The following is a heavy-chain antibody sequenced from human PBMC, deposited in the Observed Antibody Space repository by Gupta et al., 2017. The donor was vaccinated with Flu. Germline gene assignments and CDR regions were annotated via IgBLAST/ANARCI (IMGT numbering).Heavy chain of an antibody. V-gene: IGHV3-11*06. Sequence: VHLVESGGDLVQPGGSLRLSCAASGVTFSDCHMSWVRQAPGRGLEWLAYIGSGGNTDYADSVRGRFTISRDNAKNSLYLQMNSLRDEDTAVYYCARDFDWAFQHWGQGILVTVSS. CDR3: ARDFDWAFQH. CDR2: IGSGGNT. J-gene: IGHJ1*01. CDR1: GVTFSDCH. D-gene: IGHD3-9*01.